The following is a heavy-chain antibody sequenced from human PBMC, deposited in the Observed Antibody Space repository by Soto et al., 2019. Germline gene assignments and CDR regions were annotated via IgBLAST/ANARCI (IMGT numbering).Heavy chain of an antibody. CDR1: GVTFTSAW. CDR2: IKSKTDGGTA. CDR3: TTFSFFPLQLVRTLY. V-gene: IGHV3-15*07. J-gene: IGHJ4*01. D-gene: IGHD1-7*01. Sequence: XGSLRLSCAASGVTFTSAWINWVRRAPGKGMEWGGRIKSKTDGGTADFAAPVRGRFAISRDDSKSMVYLQMKSLKTEDTGVYYCTTFSFFPLQLVRTLYWCLGPLVTVSS.